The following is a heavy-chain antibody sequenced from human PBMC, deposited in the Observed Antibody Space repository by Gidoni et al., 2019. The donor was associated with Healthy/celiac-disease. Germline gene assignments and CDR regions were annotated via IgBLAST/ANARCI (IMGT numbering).Heavy chain of an antibody. Sequence: FSCAASGFTFDDYAMHWVRQAPGKGLEWVSGISWNSGSIGYADSVKGRFTISRDNAKNSLYLQMNSLRAEDTALYYCAKDSNDAFDIWGQGTMVTVSS. CDR2: ISWNSGSI. CDR1: GFTFDDYA. J-gene: IGHJ3*02. V-gene: IGHV3-9*01. CDR3: AKDSNDAFDI.